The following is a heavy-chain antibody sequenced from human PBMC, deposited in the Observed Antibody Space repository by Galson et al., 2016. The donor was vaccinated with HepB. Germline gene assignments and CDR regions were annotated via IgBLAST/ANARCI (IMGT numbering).Heavy chain of an antibody. J-gene: IGHJ6*02. CDR2: IYYSGRT. CDR1: GASISGYY. Sequence: SETLSLTCTVSGASISGYYLSWIRQPPGKGLEWIGYIYYSGRTNYNPSFKSRVTISVDTSKNQFSLKLSSVTAADTAVYYCARDDSGGWYGFHYGMDVWGQGTTVTVSS. CDR3: ARDDSGGWYGFHYGMDV. D-gene: IGHD6-19*01. V-gene: IGHV4-59*01.